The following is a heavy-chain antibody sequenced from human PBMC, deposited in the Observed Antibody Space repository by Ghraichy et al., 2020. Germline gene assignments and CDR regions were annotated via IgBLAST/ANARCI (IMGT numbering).Heavy chain of an antibody. V-gene: IGHV3-23*01. CDR2: ISGSGGST. CDR3: AKGRGSGYPPYYYYYGMDV. CDR1: GFTFSSYA. D-gene: IGHD3-10*01. J-gene: IGHJ6*02. Sequence: GGSLRLSCAASGFTFSSYAMSWVRQAPGKGLEWVSAISGSGGSTYYADSGKGRFTISRDNSKNTLYLQMNSLRAEDTAVYYCAKGRGSGYPPYYYYYGMDVWGQGTTVTVSS.